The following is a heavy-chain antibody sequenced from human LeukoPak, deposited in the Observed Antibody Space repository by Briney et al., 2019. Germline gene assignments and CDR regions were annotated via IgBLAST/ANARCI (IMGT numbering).Heavy chain of an antibody. V-gene: IGHV4-39*07. CDR3: ARRGGSSWYISPFDY. Sequence: SETLSLTCTVSGGSISSSSYYWGWIRQPPGKGLEWIGSIYYSGSTYYNPSLKSRVTISVDTSKNQFSLKLSSVTAADTAVYYCARRGGSSWYISPFDYWGQGTLVTVSS. CDR2: IYYSGST. J-gene: IGHJ4*02. CDR1: GGSISSSSYY. D-gene: IGHD6-13*01.